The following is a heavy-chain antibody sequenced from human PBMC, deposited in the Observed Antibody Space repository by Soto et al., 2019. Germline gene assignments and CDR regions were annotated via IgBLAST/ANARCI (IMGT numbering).Heavy chain of an antibody. CDR1: VFTFSSYW. D-gene: IGHD4-17*01. V-gene: IGHV3-7*01. CDR3: ARDLNYGLFDY. Sequence: GGSLRLSCAASVFTFSSYWMSWVRQAPGKGLEWVANIKQDGSEKYYVDSVKGRFTISRDNAKNSLYLQMNSLRAEDTAVYYCARDLNYGLFDYWGQGTLVTVSS. J-gene: IGHJ4*02. CDR2: IKQDGSEK.